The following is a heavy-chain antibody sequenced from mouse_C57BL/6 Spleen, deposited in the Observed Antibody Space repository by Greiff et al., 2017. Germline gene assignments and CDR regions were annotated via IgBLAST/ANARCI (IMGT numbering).Heavy chain of an antibody. Sequence: EVKLVESGGGLVKPGGSLKLSCAASGFTFSDYGMHWVRQAPEKGLEWVAYISSGSSTTYYADKVKGRFTISRDNAKNTLFLQMTSLKSEDTAMDYCARHRTTVVADDWGQGTTLTVSS. CDR1: GFTFSDYG. CDR3: ARHRTTVVADD. CDR2: ISSGSSTT. J-gene: IGHJ2*01. V-gene: IGHV5-17*01. D-gene: IGHD1-1*01.